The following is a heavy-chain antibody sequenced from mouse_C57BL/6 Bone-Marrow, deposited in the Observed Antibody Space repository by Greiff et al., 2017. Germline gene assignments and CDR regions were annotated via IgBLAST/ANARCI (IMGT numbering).Heavy chain of an antibody. D-gene: IGHD2-14*01. CDR1: GFTFSNYW. J-gene: IGHJ3*01. CDR3: TVWGTQFAY. V-gene: IGHV6-3*01. Sequence: EVKVEESGGGLVQPGGSMKLSCVASGFTFSNYWMNWVRQSPEKGLEWVAQIRLKSDNYATHYAESVKGRFTISRDDSKSSVYLQMNNLRAEDTGIYYCTVWGTQFAYWGQGTLVTVSA. CDR2: IRLKSDNYAT.